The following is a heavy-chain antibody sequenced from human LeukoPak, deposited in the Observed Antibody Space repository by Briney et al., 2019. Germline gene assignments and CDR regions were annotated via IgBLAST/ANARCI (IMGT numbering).Heavy chain of an antibody. Sequence: ASVKVSCKASGYTFTYFDINWVRQATGQGLEWMGWMNPKTGNTGSAQKLQGRVTITGNTSISTAYMELSSLRSEDTAVYYCVRIDYSNALDIWGQGTMVTVSS. D-gene: IGHD4-11*01. CDR3: VRIDYSNALDI. CDR2: MNPKTGNT. V-gene: IGHV1-8*01. J-gene: IGHJ3*02. CDR1: GYTFTYFD.